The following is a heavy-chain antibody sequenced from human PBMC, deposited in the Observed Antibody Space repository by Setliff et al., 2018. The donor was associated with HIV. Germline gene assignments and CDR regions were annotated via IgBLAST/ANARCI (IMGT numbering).Heavy chain of an antibody. CDR2: IYYSGST. D-gene: IGHD1-26*01. V-gene: IGHV4-31*01. CDR1: GGSISSGGYY. Sequence: SETLSLTCTVSGGSISSGGYYWSWIRQHPGKGLEWIGYIYYSGSTYYNPSLKSPVTISVDTSKNQFSLKLNSVTAADTAVYYCARARGIVAAVHYWGQGTLVTVSS. CDR3: ARARGIVAAVHY. J-gene: IGHJ4*02.